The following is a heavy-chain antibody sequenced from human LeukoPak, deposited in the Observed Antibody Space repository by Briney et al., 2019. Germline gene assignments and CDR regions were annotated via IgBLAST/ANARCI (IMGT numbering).Heavy chain of an antibody. CDR3: ARDKSDGGYVSDY. D-gene: IGHD5-12*01. V-gene: IGHV3-21*01. CDR2: ISSSSSYI. J-gene: IGHJ4*02. CDR1: GFTFSSYS. Sequence: GGSLRLSCAASGFTFSSYSMNWVSQAPGKGLEWVSSISSSSSYIYYANSVKGRFTISRDNAKNSLYLQMNSLRAEDTAVYYCARDKSDGGYVSDYWGQGTLVTVSS.